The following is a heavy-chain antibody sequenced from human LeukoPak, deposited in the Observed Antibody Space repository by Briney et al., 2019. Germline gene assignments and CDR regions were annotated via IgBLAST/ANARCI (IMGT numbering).Heavy chain of an antibody. D-gene: IGHD5-18*01. J-gene: IGHJ4*02. V-gene: IGHV3-7*01. Sequence: GGSLRLSCAASGLTFTDFWMNWVRLAPGRGLEWLANINPDGNEKYYVDSVKGRFAMSRDNAKNEVYLEMNSLRAEDTGVYYCSGRDSTRSPRAYWGQGTLVSVSS. CDR3: SGRDSTRSPRAY. CDR1: GLTFTDFW. CDR2: INPDGNEK.